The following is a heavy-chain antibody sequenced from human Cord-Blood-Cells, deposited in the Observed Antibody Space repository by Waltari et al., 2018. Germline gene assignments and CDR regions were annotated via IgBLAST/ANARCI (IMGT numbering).Heavy chain of an antibody. V-gene: IGHV6-1*01. CDR2: TNTRSKRYN. Sequence: QVQLQQSGPGLVKPSQTLSLTCAISGDSVSSNSAAWNWIRQSPSRGLEWLRRTNTRSKRYNDYALSVKSRITINPETSKNQFSLHRNSVTPEDTAVYYCARGELGIFGGWGQGTLVTVSS. D-gene: IGHD7-27*01. J-gene: IGHJ4*02. CDR3: ARGELGIFGG. CDR1: GDSVSSNSAA.